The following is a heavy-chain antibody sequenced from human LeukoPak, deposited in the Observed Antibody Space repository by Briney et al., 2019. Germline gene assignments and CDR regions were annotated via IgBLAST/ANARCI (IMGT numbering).Heavy chain of an antibody. CDR3: ARGQILGAGFDY. CDR2: VNWNGDDT. Sequence: GGSLRLSCAASGFTFDNYAMGWVRQAPGKGLEWIAGVNWNGDDTGYADSVKGRFTISRDNAKNSLYLQLTSLRAEDTALYYCARGQILGAGFDYWGQGTLVTVSS. CDR1: GFTFDNYA. D-gene: IGHD1-26*01. J-gene: IGHJ4*02. V-gene: IGHV3-20*04.